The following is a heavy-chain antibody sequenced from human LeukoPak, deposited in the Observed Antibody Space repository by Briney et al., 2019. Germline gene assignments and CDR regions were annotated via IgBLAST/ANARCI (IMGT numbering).Heavy chain of an antibody. CDR1: GFTVSSNY. CDR2: IYSGGST. V-gene: IGHV3-66*01. D-gene: IGHD2-2*01. CDR3: ARGVSLVESTDY. J-gene: IGHJ4*02. Sequence: GGSLRLSCAASGFTVSSNYMIWVRQAPGNRLEWVSVIYSGGSTYYADSVKGRFTISRDNSKNTLYLQMNSLRAEDTAVYYCARGVSLVESTDYWGQGTLVTVSS.